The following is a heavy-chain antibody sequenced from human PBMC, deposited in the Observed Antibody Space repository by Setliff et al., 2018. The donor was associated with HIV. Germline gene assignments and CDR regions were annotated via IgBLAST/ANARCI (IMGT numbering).Heavy chain of an antibody. CDR2: INNDGSYA. CDR3: VRVASGYDYGWLDP. V-gene: IGHV3-74*01. CDR1: GFTFSSYW. D-gene: IGHD5-12*01. Sequence: GGSLRLSCAASGFTFSSYWMHWVRQAPGKGLVWVSRINNDGSYASYADSVKGRFTISRDNAKNTLYLQMSSLRAEDRAVYYCVRVASGYDYGWLDPWGQGTLVTVSS. J-gene: IGHJ5*02.